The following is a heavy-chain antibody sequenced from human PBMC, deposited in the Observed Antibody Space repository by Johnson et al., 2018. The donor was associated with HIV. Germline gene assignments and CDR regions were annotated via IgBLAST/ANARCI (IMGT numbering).Heavy chain of an antibody. CDR3: AREGTVSYGGACDI. J-gene: IGHJ3*02. CDR2: IRYDGSNK. CDR1: GFTFSSYA. Sequence: QVQLVESGGGVVQPGRSLRLSCAASGFTFSSYAMHWVRQAPGKGLEWVAVIRYDGSNKYYADSVQGRFTISRDKSENTLYLQMNSLRDEDTAVYYCAREGTVSYGGACDIWGQGTMVTVSS. V-gene: IGHV3-30*04. D-gene: IGHD4-17*01.